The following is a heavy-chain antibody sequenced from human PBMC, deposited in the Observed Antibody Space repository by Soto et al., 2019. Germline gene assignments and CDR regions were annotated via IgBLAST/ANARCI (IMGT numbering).Heavy chain of an antibody. CDR3: ATAVQGDPKP. CDR1: WFTLGYYD. V-gene: IGHV3-11*01. J-gene: IGHJ1*01. CDR2: ISVSGYTI. Sequence: LRLSGXGSWFTLGYYDIIGILHAPGKVLEWVSYISVSGYTIFYADSVKGRFTVSRYNAQNSLYLQMNSLRTEATAVYYCATAVQGDPKPWGPGPLV.